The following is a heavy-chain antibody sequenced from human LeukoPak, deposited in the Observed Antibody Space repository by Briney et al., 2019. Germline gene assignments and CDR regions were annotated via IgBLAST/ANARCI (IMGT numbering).Heavy chain of an antibody. J-gene: IGHJ4*02. D-gene: IGHD5-18*01. Sequence: HPGGSLRLSCAASGFTSGIYAMSWVRQAPGKGLEWVSAISGSGGSTYYADSVKGRFTISRDNSKNTLYLQMNSLRAEDTAVYYCAKGDTVGSIDYWGQGTLVTVSS. CDR1: GFTSGIYA. CDR3: AKGDTVGSIDY. CDR2: ISGSGGST. V-gene: IGHV3-23*01.